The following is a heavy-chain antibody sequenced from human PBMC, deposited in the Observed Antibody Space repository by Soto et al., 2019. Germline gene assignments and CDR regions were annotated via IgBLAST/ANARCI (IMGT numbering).Heavy chain of an antibody. V-gene: IGHV3-21*01. J-gene: IGHJ4*02. CDR1: GFTFSSYS. CDR2: ISSSSSYI. CDR3: ARLSAQWTIDY. Sequence: EVQLVESGGGLVKPGGSLRLSCAASGFTFSSYSMNWVRQAPGKGLEWVSSISSSSSYIYYADPVKGRFTISRDNAKNSLYLQMNSLRAEDTAVYYCARLSAQWTIDYWGQGTLVTVSS. D-gene: IGHD6-19*01.